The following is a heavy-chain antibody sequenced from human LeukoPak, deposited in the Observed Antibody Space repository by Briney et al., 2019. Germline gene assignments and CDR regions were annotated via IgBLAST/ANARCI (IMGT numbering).Heavy chain of an antibody. CDR1: GGSFSGYY. J-gene: IGHJ6*03. CDR3: ARHDRDCSSTSCYHYMDV. Sequence: SETLSLTCAVYGGSFSGYYWSWISQPPGKGLEWIGEINHSGSTNYNPSLKSRVTISVDTSKNQFSLKLSSVTAADTAVYYCARHDRDCSSTSCYHYMDVWGKGTTVTVSS. D-gene: IGHD2-2*01. V-gene: IGHV4-34*01. CDR2: INHSGST.